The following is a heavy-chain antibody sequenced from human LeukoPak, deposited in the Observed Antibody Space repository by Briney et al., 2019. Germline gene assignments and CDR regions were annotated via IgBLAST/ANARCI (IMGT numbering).Heavy chain of an antibody. CDR1: GYTFTNYG. D-gene: IGHD2-2*01. CDR2: ISTYSGNT. CDR3: ARGYCRSTSCHEPPLYGMDV. V-gene: IGHV1-18*04. J-gene: IGHJ6*02. Sequence: ASVKVSCKASGYTFTNYGFSWVRQAPGQGLEWMGWISTYSGNTNYAQQLQGRVTMTSDTSTSTVYTELRSLRSDDTAVYYCARGYCRSTSCHEPPLYGMDVWGQGTTVTVS.